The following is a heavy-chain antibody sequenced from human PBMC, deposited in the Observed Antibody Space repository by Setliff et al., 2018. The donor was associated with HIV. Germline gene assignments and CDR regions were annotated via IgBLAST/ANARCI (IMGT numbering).Heavy chain of an antibody. Sequence: PGGSLRLSCAASGFTFSSYAMSWVRQAPGKGLEWVSSISTSGVGTYYVDSVKGRFTISRDNAKNSLYLQMNSLRAEDTAVYYCARVGGSSGSFGFYYYYYYMDVWGEGTTVTVSS. J-gene: IGHJ6*03. CDR1: GFTFSSYA. V-gene: IGHV3-21*04. CDR2: ISTSGVGT. CDR3: ARVGGSSGSFGFYYYYYYMDV. D-gene: IGHD2-15*01.